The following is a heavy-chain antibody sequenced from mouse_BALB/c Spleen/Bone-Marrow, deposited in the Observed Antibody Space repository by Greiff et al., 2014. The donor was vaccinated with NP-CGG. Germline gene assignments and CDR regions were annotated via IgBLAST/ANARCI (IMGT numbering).Heavy chain of an antibody. CDR1: GFSLTSYG. Sequence: VKLVESGPGLVEPSQSLSITCTVSGFSLTSYGVHWVRQPPGKGLEWLGVIRAGGSTNYNSDLMSRLSISKDNSKSQVFLKMNSLQTDDTAMYYCARATGMYYAMDYWGQGTSVTVSS. CDR2: IRAGGST. CDR3: ARATGMYYAMDY. V-gene: IGHV2-9*02. D-gene: IGHD4-1*01. J-gene: IGHJ4*01.